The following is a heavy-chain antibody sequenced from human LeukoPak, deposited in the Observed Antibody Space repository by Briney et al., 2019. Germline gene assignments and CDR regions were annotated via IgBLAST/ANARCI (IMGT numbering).Heavy chain of an antibody. V-gene: IGHV4-30-2*01. CDR2: IYHSGST. Sequence: PSETLSLTCAVSGGSISSVTYSWRWIRQPPGKGLEWIGYIYHSGSTYYNPSLKSRVTISIDRSKNQFSLKLSSVTAADTAVYYCASADYESSGYYNYWGQGTLVTVSS. D-gene: IGHD3-22*01. CDR1: GGSISSVTYS. J-gene: IGHJ4*02. CDR3: ASADYESSGYYNY.